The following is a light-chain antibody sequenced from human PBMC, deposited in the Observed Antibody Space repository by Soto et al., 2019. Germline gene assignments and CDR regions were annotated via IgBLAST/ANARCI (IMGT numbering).Light chain of an antibody. CDR2: LNSDGSH. V-gene: IGLV4-69*01. CDR3: QTWGTGLWV. Sequence: QPVLTQSPSASASLGASVKLTCTLSSGHSNYAIAWHQQQPEKGPRYLMKLNSDGSHSKGDGIPDRFSGSSSGAERYLTISSFQSEDEADYYCQTWGTGLWVFGGGTKLTVL. CDR1: SGHSNYA. J-gene: IGLJ3*02.